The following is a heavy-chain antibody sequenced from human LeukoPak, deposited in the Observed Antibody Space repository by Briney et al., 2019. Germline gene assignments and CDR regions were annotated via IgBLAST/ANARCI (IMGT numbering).Heavy chain of an antibody. CDR1: GYTFTSYG. J-gene: IGHJ5*02. D-gene: IGHD3-9*01. Sequence: ASVKVSCKASGYTFTSYGISWVRQAPGQGLEWVGWVGAYNGNTNYAQKLQGRVTMTTDTSTSTAYMELRSLRSDDTAVYYCARDSYDILTGYQDWFDPWGQGTLVTVSS. CDR2: VGAYNGNT. V-gene: IGHV1-18*04. CDR3: ARDSYDILTGYQDWFDP.